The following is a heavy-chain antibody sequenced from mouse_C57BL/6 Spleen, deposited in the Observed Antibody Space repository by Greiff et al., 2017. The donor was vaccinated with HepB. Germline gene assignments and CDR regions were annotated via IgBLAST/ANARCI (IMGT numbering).Heavy chain of an antibody. CDR3: ARDNPGYYAMDY. J-gene: IGHJ4*01. Sequence: QVQLQQSGAELVKPGASVKISCKASGYAFSSYWMNWVKQRPGKGLEWIGQIYPGDGDTNYNGKFKGKATLTADKSSSTAYMQLSSLTSEDSAVYFCARDNPGYYAMDYWGQGTSVTVSS. CDR2: IYPGDGDT. V-gene: IGHV1-80*01. CDR1: GYAFSSYW.